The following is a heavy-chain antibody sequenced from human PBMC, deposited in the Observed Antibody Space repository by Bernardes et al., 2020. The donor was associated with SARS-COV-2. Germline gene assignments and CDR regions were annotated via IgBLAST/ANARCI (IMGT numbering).Heavy chain of an antibody. CDR2: ILYGGAT. CDR3: ARGRDLSDWFDP. J-gene: IGHJ5*02. V-gene: IGHV4-39*01. Sequence: SETLSLTCTVSGSSLSSGQGSYYWGWIRQPPGKGLESIGIILYGGATHYSPSLKSRVTISADSSKNQISLRMTSVTAADTAIYYCARGRDLSDWFDPWGQGILVTVSS. CDR1: GSSLSSGQGSYY.